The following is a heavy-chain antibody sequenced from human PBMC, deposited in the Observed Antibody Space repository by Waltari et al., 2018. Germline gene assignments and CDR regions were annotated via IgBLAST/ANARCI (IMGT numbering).Heavy chain of an antibody. V-gene: IGHV4-31*03. CDR1: GGSLSRGGYY. CDR2: IYYSGST. Sequence: QVQLQESGPGLVKPSQTLSLTCPVSGGSLSRGGYYWSWIRPPPGKGLEWIGYIYYSGSTYYNPSLKSRVTISVDTSKNQFSLKLSSVTAADTAVYYCARDLGGIAAAGVFDYWGQGTLVTVSS. CDR3: ARDLGGIAAAGVFDY. D-gene: IGHD6-13*01. J-gene: IGHJ4*02.